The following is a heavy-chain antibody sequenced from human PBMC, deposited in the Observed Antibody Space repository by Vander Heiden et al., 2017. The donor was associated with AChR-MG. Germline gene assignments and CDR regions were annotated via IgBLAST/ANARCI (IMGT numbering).Heavy chain of an antibody. Sequence: QVQLVESGGGVVQPGRSLRLSCAASGFTFSRSGMHWVRQAPGKGLEWVAVIWYDGSNKYYADSVKGRFTISRDNSKNTLYRQMNSLRAEDTAVYYCARDKLTMVRGVIINGYYGMDVWGQGTTVTVSS. V-gene: IGHV3-33*01. D-gene: IGHD3-10*01. CDR1: GFTFSRSG. CDR2: IWYDGSNK. J-gene: IGHJ6*02. CDR3: ARDKLTMVRGVIINGYYGMDV.